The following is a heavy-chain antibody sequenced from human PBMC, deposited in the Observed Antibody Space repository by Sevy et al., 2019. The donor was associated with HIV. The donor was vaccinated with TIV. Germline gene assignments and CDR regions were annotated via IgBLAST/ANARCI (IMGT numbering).Heavy chain of an antibody. CDR2: VSGGGDTT. Sequence: GGCLRLSCAASGFTFSNAWMNWVRQAPGKGLEWVSAVSGGGDTTYYADSVKGRFTISRDNSKNTLYLQMNSLRAEDTAVYYCAKGGSTSGYYLNYFAYWGQGTLVTVSS. V-gene: IGHV3-23*01. CDR3: AKGGSTSGYYLNYFAY. J-gene: IGHJ4*02. CDR1: GFTFSNAW. D-gene: IGHD3-22*01.